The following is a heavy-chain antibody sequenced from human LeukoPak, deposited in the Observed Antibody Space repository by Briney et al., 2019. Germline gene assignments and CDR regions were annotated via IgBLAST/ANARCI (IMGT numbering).Heavy chain of an antibody. CDR2: ISSSGSTI. CDR3: ARDTPPSYYDSSSYYHHDAFDI. CDR1: GFTFSDYY. V-gene: IGHV3-11*01. J-gene: IGHJ3*02. Sequence: GGSLRLSCAASGFTFSDYYMSWIRQAPGKGLEWVSYISSSGSTIYYADSVKGRFTISRDNAKNSLYLQMNSLRAEDTAVYYCARDTPPSYYDSSSYYHHDAFDIWGQGTMVTVSS. D-gene: IGHD3-22*01.